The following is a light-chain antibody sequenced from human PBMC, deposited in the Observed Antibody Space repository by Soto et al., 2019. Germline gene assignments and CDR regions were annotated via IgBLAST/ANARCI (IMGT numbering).Light chain of an antibody. Sequence: QSVLTQPASVSGSPGQSITIYCTGSSSDIGGYKYFSWYQQHPGKAPKLMISDGSSRPSGVSDRFSGSKSGNTASLTISGLQAGDEATYYCSSYTTSGTFVVFGGGTKLTVL. J-gene: IGLJ2*01. V-gene: IGLV2-14*03. CDR1: SSDIGGYKY. CDR2: DGS. CDR3: SSYTTSGTFVV.